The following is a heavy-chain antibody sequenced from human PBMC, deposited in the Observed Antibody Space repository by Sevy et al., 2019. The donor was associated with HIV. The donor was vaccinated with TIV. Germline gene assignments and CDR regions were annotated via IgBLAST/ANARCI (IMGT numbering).Heavy chain of an antibody. V-gene: IGHV3-53*01. Sequence: GGSLRLSCAASGFTVSSNYMSWVRQAPGKGLEWVSVICSGGSTNYADSVKGRFTISRDNSKNTLYLEMNSRRAEDTAVYYCARDFGGTLDYWGQGTLVTVSS. D-gene: IGHD3-16*01. CDR3: ARDFGGTLDY. CDR1: GFTVSSNY. J-gene: IGHJ4*02. CDR2: ICSGGST.